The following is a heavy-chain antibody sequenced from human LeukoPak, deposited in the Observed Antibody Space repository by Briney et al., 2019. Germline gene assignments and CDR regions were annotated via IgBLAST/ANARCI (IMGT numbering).Heavy chain of an antibody. D-gene: IGHD4-23*01. Sequence: GESLKISCKGSRYSFTSYWIGWVRQMPGKGLEWMGIIYPGDSDTRYSPSFQGQVTISADKSISTAYLQWSSLKASDTAMYYCARHRGGNSGDYNWFDPWGQGTLVTVSS. CDR2: IYPGDSDT. CDR3: ARHRGGNSGDYNWFDP. V-gene: IGHV5-51*01. J-gene: IGHJ5*02. CDR1: RYSFTSYW.